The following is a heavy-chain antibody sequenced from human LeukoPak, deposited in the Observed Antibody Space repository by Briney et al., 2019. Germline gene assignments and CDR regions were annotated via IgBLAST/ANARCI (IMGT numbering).Heavy chain of an antibody. CDR1: GGTFSSYA. V-gene: IGHV1-69*13. Sequence: ASVKVSCKASGGTFSSYAISWVRQAPGQGLEWMGGIIPIFGTANYAQKFQGRVTITADESTSTAYMELSSLRSEDTAVYYCATGPSRDIVVVAAARAEYFQHWGQGTLVTVSS. J-gene: IGHJ1*01. CDR2: IIPIFGTA. CDR3: ATGPSRDIVVVAAARAEYFQH. D-gene: IGHD2-15*01.